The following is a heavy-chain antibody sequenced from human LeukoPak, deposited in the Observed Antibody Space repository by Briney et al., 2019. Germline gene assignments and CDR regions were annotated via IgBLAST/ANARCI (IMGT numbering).Heavy chain of an antibody. J-gene: IGHJ4*02. CDR3: ATESDYGGSGL. CDR1: EFTFRSYG. CDR2: ISSDGSNK. V-gene: IGHV3-30*02. Sequence: LTGGSLRLSCVASEFTFRSYGMHWVRQAPGEGLKWVGFISSDGSNKYYGDSVKGRFTISRDNSKNILYLQINSLRPEDMAVYYCATESDYGGSGLWGQGTLLIVSS. D-gene: IGHD4-23*01.